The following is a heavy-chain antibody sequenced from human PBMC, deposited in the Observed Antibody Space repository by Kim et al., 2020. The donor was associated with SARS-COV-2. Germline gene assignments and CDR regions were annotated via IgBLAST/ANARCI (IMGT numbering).Heavy chain of an antibody. CDR3: AKIGVIRGGIDF. Sequence: GGSLRLSCAASEIAFSSNAMTWVRQAPGKGLEWISAIRGSAVSTYYADSVKGRFTISRDNTQNMVYVQMNSLRAEDTAMYYCAKIGVIRGGIDFWGQGTLVTVSS. J-gene: IGHJ4*02. D-gene: IGHD3-10*01. V-gene: IGHV3-23*01. CDR2: IRGSAVST. CDR1: EIAFSSNA.